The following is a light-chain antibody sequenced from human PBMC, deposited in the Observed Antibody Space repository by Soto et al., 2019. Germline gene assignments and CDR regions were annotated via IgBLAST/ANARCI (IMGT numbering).Light chain of an antibody. CDR2: GAS. CDR1: QSVSSN. V-gene: IGKV3-20*01. Sequence: EIVMTHSPATLSVSPWDRATLSCRASQSVSSNLAWYQQKPGQAPRLLIYGASSRASGVPDRFSGSGSGTDFTLTINTLEPEDFAVYYCQQYGSSSSWTFGQGTKVDI. CDR3: QQYGSSSSWT. J-gene: IGKJ1*01.